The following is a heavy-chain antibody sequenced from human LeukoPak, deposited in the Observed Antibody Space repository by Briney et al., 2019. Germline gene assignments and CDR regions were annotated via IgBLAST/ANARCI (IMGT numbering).Heavy chain of an antibody. D-gene: IGHD6-19*01. Sequence: GGSLRLSCTASGFTFISYAMSWVRQAPGKGLEWVSAISGSGVSTNYADSVKGRFSISRANSKNTLYLQMNSLRAEDTAVYHCAKGDSSGWYGVFDSWGQGTLVTVSS. CDR2: ISGSGVST. J-gene: IGHJ4*02. CDR3: AKGDSSGWYGVFDS. CDR1: GFTFISYA. V-gene: IGHV3-23*01.